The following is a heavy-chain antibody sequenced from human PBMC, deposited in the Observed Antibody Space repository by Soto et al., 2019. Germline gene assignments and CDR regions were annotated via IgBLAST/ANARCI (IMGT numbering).Heavy chain of an antibody. CDR2: ISGSDGKT. J-gene: IGHJ4*02. Sequence: GGSLRLSCAASGFSFGSYALSWVRQAPGKGLEWVSTISGSDGKTFYADSVKGRFSISGDTSQSTLYLQMNSLRADDTAMYYCARWSYLDYWGQGTRVTV. V-gene: IGHV3-23*01. CDR3: ARWSYLDY. D-gene: IGHD3-3*01. CDR1: GFSFGSYA.